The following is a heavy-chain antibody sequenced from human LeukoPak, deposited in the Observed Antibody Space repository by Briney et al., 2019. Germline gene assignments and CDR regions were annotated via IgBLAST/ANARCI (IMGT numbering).Heavy chain of an antibody. CDR3: ARISGYSYNWFDP. J-gene: IGHJ5*02. CDR2: ISSSSSYI. Sequence: SGGSLRLSCAASGFTFSSYSMNWVRQAPGKGLEWVSSISSSSSYIYYADSVKGRFTISRDNAKNSLYLQMNSLRAEDTAVYYCARISGYSYNWFDPWGQGTLVTVSS. CDR1: GFTFSSYS. V-gene: IGHV3-21*01. D-gene: IGHD3-22*01.